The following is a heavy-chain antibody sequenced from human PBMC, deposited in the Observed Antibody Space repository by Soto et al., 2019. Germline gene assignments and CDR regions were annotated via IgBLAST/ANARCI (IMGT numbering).Heavy chain of an antibody. Sequence: ASVKVSCKASGYTFTGYYMHWVRQAPGQGLEWMGWINPNSGGTNYAQKFQGWVTMTRDTSISTAYMELSRLRSDDTAVYYCAREGGSSWHGGFAYWGQGSLVTVSS. D-gene: IGHD6-13*01. V-gene: IGHV1-2*04. J-gene: IGHJ4*02. CDR2: INPNSGGT. CDR3: AREGGSSWHGGFAY. CDR1: GYTFTGYY.